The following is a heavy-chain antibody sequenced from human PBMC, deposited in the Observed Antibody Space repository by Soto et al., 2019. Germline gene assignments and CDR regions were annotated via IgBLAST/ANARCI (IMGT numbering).Heavy chain of an antibody. CDR2: FDPEDGET. CDR1: GYTLTELS. D-gene: IGHD3-22*01. J-gene: IGHJ3*02. Sequence: VKVSCKVSGYTLTELSMHWVRQAPGKGLEWMGGFDPEDGETIYAQKFQGRVTMTEDTSTDTAYMELSSLRSEDTAVYYCATEPPRITMIVADRAFDIWGQGTMVTVS. CDR3: ATEPPRITMIVADRAFDI. V-gene: IGHV1-24*01.